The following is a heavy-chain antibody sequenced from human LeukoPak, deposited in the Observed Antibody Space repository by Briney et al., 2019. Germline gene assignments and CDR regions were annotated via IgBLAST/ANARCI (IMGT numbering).Heavy chain of an antibody. J-gene: IGHJ4*02. CDR1: GNYW. D-gene: IGHD7-27*01. Sequence: GGSLRLSCAASGNYWMHWVRQDPGKGLVWVSRINSDGSITTYADSVKGRFTISRDNAKNTLYLQMDSLRAEDTAIYYCARSPSYYDYWGQGTLVTVSS. CDR2: INSDGSIT. CDR3: ARSPSYYDY. V-gene: IGHV3-74*01.